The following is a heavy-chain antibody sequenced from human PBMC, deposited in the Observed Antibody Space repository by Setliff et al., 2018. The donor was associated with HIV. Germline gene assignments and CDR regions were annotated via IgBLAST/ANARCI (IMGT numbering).Heavy chain of an antibody. Sequence: WASVKVSCKASGYTFTSCFMHWVRQAPGQGLEYMGIINPSGGSTTYAQKFQGRVTMTRDTSTSTVYMELSSLRSDDTAVYYCARLRPTAFFDYWGQGTLVTVSS. V-gene: IGHV1-46*01. CDR1: GYTFTSCF. D-gene: IGHD3-3*01. J-gene: IGHJ4*02. CDR3: ARLRPTAFFDY. CDR2: INPSGGST.